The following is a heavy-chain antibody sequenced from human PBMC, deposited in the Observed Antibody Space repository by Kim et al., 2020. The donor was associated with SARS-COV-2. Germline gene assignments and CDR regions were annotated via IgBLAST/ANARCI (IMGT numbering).Heavy chain of an antibody. V-gene: IGHV1-3*01. Sequence: QKFQGRVTITRDTSASTAYMELSSLRSEDTAVYYCARDEGGSYVGGAFDIWGQGTMVTVSS. CDR3: ARDEGGSYVGGAFDI. J-gene: IGHJ3*02. D-gene: IGHD1-26*01.